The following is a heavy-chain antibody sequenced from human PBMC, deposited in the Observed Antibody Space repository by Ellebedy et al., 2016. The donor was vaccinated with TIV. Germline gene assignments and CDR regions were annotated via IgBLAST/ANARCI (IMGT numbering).Heavy chain of an antibody. Sequence: GESLKISCAASGFTFSPYAMAWVRQAPGKGLEWVSGIVGSGAEKYADSVKGRFTISRDNSRNTLYLQMNSLRAEDTAIYFCAKDRTSGDGYWVFDNWGQGTLVSVSS. D-gene: IGHD5-18*01. CDR3: AKDRTSGDGYWVFDN. J-gene: IGHJ4*02. CDR1: GFTFSPYA. CDR2: IVGSGA. V-gene: IGHV3-23*01.